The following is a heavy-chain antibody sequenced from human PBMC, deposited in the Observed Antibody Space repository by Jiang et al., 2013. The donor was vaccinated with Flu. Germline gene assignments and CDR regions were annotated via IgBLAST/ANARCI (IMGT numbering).Heavy chain of an antibody. Sequence: MPGKGLEWMGIIYPGDSDTRYSPSFQGQVTISADKSISTAYLQWSSLKASDTAMYYCARGYCSSTSCYPDAFDIWGQGTMVTVSS. J-gene: IGHJ3*02. CDR3: ARGYCSSTSCYPDAFDI. D-gene: IGHD2-2*01. V-gene: IGHV5-51*01. CDR2: IYPGDSDT.